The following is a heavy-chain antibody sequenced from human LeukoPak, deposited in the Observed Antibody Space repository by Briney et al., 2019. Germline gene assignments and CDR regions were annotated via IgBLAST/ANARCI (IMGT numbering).Heavy chain of an antibody. CDR3: ARGAQGSSGWFFDY. CDR1: GFTFSSYG. V-gene: IGHV3-33*01. J-gene: IGHJ4*02. Sequence: PGGSLRLSCAASGFTFSSYGMHWVRQAPGKGLEWVAVIWYDGSNKYYADSVKGRFTISRDNSKNTLYLQMNSLRAEDTAVYCCARGAQGSSGWFFDYWGQGTLVTVSS. D-gene: IGHD6-19*01. CDR2: IWYDGSNK.